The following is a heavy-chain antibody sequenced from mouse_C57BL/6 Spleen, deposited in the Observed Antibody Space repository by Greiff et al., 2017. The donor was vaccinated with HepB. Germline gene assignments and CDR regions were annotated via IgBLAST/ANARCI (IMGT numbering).Heavy chain of an antibody. D-gene: IGHD6-1*01. CDR2: IYPGDGDT. J-gene: IGHJ3*01. CDR1: GYAFSSSW. CDR3: ARSSPGAY. V-gene: IGHV1-82*01. Sequence: QVQLQQSGPELVKPGASVKISCKASGYAFSSSWMNWVKQRPGKGLEWIGRIYPGDGDTNYNGKFKGKATLTADKSSSTAYMQLSSLTSEDSAVYFCARSSPGAYWGQGTLVTVSA.